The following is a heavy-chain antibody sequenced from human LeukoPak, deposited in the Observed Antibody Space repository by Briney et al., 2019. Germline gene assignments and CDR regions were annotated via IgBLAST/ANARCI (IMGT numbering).Heavy chain of an antibody. J-gene: IGHJ4*02. CDR1: GFTFSSYG. V-gene: IGHV3-30*18. CDR2: ISYDGSNK. D-gene: IGHD3-9*01. CDR3: AKDRRVYDILTPFDY. Sequence: GGSLRLSCAASGFTFSSYGTHWVRQAPGKGLEWVAVISYDGSNKYYADSVKGRFTISRDNSKNTLYLQMNSLRAEDTAVYYCAKDRRVYDILTPFDYWGQGTLVTVSS.